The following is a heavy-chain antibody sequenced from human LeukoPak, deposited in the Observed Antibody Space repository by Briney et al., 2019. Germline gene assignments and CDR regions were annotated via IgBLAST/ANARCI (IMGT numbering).Heavy chain of an antibody. CDR1: GGSISSSSNY. V-gene: IGHV4-39*01. CDR3: ARHSLVVPAAHPIDY. D-gene: IGHD2-2*01. J-gene: IGHJ4*02. CDR2: IYYSGST. Sequence: SETLSLTCTVFGGSISSSSNYWGWIRQPPGKGLEWIGSIYYSGSTYYNPSLKSRVTISVDTSKNQFSLKLSSVTAADTAVYYCARHSLVVPAAHPIDYWGQGTLVTVSS.